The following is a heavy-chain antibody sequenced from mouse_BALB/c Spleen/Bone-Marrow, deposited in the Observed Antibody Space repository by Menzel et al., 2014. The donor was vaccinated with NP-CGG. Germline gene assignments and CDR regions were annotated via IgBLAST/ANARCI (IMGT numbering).Heavy chain of an antibody. Sequence: SGPELVKPGASVKMSCKASGYTFTSYVMHWVKQKPGQGLEWIGYIDPYNDGTKYNEKFKGKATLTSDKSSSTAYMELSSLTSEDSAVYYCARGVYYYGSGPYYFDYWGQGTTLTVSS. CDR2: IDPYNDGT. CDR3: ARGVYYYGSGPYYFDY. CDR1: GYTFTSYV. V-gene: IGHV1-14*01. J-gene: IGHJ2*01. D-gene: IGHD1-1*01.